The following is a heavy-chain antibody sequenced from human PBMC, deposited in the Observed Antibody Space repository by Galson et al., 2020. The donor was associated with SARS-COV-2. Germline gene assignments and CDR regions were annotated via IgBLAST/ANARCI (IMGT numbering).Heavy chain of an antibody. CDR1: GGSISSSSYY. J-gene: IGHJ4*02. V-gene: IGHV4-39*01. Sequence: SETLSLTCTVSGGSISSSSYYWGWIRQPPGKGLEWIGSIYYSGSTYYNPSLKSRVTISVDTSKNQFSLKLTSVTAAGTAVYYCARLSISGSYYFDYWGQGTLVTVSS. CDR3: ARLSISGSYYFDY. CDR2: IYYSGST. D-gene: IGHD1-26*01.